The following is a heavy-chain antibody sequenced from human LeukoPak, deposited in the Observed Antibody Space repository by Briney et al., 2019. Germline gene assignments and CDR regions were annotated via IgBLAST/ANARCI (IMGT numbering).Heavy chain of an antibody. Sequence: ASVKVSCKASGYTFTGYYMHWVRQAPGQGLEWMGIINPSGGNTIYAQKFQGRVTMTRDTSTSTVYMEVSSLRSEDTAVYYCARGGWVPAAATDYWGQGTLVPVSS. CDR3: ARGGWVPAAATDY. D-gene: IGHD6-13*01. CDR1: GYTFTGYY. J-gene: IGHJ4*02. V-gene: IGHV1-46*03. CDR2: INPSGGNT.